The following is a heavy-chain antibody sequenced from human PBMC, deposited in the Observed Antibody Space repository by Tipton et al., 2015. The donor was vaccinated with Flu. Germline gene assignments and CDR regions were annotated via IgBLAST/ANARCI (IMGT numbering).Heavy chain of an antibody. CDR3: ASEGWGAPYFDY. CDR2: ISGSGGST. J-gene: IGHJ4*02. Sequence: SWVRQAPGKGLEWVSAISGSGGSTYYADSVKGRFTISRDNSKNTLYLQMNSLRAEDTAVYYCASEGWGAPYFDYWGQGTLVTVSS. V-gene: IGHV3-23*01. D-gene: IGHD3-16*01.